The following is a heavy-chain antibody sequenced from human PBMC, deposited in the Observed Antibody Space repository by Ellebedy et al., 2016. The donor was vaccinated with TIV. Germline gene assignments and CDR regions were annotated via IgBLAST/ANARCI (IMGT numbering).Heavy chain of an antibody. CDR2: ITSDGRST. J-gene: IGHJ4*02. CDR1: GFTFSRYW. CDR3: ARVARSRLDLDY. V-gene: IGHV3-74*01. D-gene: IGHD6-19*01. Sequence: GESLKISXAGSGFTFSRYWMHWVRQAPGKGLVWVSRITSDGRSTTYADSVKGRFTISRDNAKNTLYLQMNSLRAEDTAVYYCARVARSRLDLDYWGQGTLVTVSS.